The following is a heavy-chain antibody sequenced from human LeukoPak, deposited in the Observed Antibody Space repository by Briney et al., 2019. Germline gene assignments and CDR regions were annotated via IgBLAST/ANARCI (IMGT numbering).Heavy chain of an antibody. CDR3: ARLVGGVAGMGDYFDS. V-gene: IGHV5-51*01. J-gene: IGHJ4*02. CDR1: GYSFTTYW. Sequence: GESLQISCKGSGYSFTTYWIGWVRQVPGKGLEWMGLIYPGDSDTRESPPFQGLVTMSADRSVTTAYLQWSSLKSSDTAMYYCARLVGGVAGMGDYFDSWGQGTLVTVSS. CDR2: IYPGDSDT. D-gene: IGHD6-19*01.